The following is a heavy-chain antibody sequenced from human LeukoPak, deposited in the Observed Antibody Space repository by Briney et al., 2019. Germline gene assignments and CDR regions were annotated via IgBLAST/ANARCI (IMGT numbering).Heavy chain of an antibody. CDR1: GYTFTSYY. CDR3: ARGNYDSSGYYEYYFDY. Sequence: ASVKVSCKASGYTFTSYYMHWVRQAPGQGLERMGIINPSGGSTSYAQKFQGRVTMTRDTSTSTVYMELSSLRSEDTAVYYCARGNYDSSGYYEYYFDYWGQGTLVTVSS. D-gene: IGHD3-22*01. CDR2: INPSGGST. V-gene: IGHV1-46*01. J-gene: IGHJ4*02.